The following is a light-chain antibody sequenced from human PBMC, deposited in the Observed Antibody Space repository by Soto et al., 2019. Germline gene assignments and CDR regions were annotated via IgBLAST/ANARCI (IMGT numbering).Light chain of an antibody. V-gene: IGKV3-20*01. Sequence: EIVLTQSPGTLSLSPGERATLSCGASQSVSSSYLTWYQQKPGQAPRLLTYGASTRATGIPDRFSGSGSGTDFTLTISRLETEDFAVYYCHHYGSSPLAFGQGTKVKSN. CDR1: QSVSSSY. CDR2: GAS. J-gene: IGKJ1*01. CDR3: HHYGSSPLA.